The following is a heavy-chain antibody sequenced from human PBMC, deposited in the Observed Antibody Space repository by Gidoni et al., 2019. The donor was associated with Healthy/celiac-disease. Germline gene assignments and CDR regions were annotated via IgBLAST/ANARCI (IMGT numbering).Heavy chain of an antibody. CDR2: INSYGSST. V-gene: IGHV3-74*01. D-gene: IGHD3-10*01. CDR1: GLTLSSHW. J-gene: IGHJ2*01. Sequence: EVQLVESGGGLVKPGGSLRLSCAASGLTLSSHWMHWVRQAPGKGLVWLSRINSYGSSTSYADSVKGRVTLSRDNAKNTLYLQMNSLRAEDTAVYYCAKGPLTMVQGVIPPWYFDLWGRGTLVTVSS. CDR3: AKGPLTMVQGVIPPWYFDL.